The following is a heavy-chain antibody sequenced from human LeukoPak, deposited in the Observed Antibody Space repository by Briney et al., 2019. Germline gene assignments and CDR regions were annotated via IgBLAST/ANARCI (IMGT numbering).Heavy chain of an antibody. CDR1: GGSFSGYY. D-gene: IGHD6-19*01. J-gene: IGHJ5*02. CDR3: ARGPHDYTSGWYT. Sequence: SETLSLTCAVYGGSFSGYYWSWIRQPPGKGLEWIGEISHSGRINYNPSLKSRVSISVDMSKNQFSLKLRSVTAADTAVYYCARGPHDYTSGWYTWGQGTLVTVSS. CDR2: ISHSGRI. V-gene: IGHV4-34*01.